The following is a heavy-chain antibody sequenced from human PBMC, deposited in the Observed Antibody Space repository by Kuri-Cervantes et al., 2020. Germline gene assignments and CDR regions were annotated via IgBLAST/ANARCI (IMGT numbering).Heavy chain of an antibody. CDR1: GFTFDAYG. CDR2: ISWDGGST. V-gene: IGHV3-43D*04. CDR3: ARDGYSYGTDY. Sequence: GGSLRLSCAASGFTFDAYGMHWVRQAPGKGLEWVSLISWDGGSTYYADSVKGRFTISRDNSKNYLYLQMNSLRAEDTAVYYCARDGYSYGTDYWGQGTLVTVSS. J-gene: IGHJ4*02. D-gene: IGHD5-18*01.